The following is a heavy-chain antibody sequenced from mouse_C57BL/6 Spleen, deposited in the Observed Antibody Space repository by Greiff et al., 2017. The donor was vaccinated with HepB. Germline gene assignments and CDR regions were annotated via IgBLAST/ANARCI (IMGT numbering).Heavy chain of an antibody. CDR3: ARSAYGSSYYAMDY. CDR1: GYTFTSYW. D-gene: IGHD1-1*01. J-gene: IGHJ4*01. CDR2: IDPSDSYT. Sequence: VQLQQPGAELVRPGTSVKLSCKASGYTFTSYWMHWVKQRPGQGLEWIGVIDPSDSYTNYNQKFKGKATLTVDTSSSTAYMQLSSLTSEDSAVYYCARSAYGSSYYAMDYWGQGTSVTVSS. V-gene: IGHV1-59*01.